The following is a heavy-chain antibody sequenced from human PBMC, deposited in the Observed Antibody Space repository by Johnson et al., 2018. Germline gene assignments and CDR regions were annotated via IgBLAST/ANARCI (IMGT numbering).Heavy chain of an antibody. CDR1: GFSFSNYS. CDR2: ISSSRSYI. CDR3: ARWEMAGCRYFDL. Sequence: VQLVQSGGGVVQPGRTLRLACAASGFSFSNYSMNWVRQAPGKGLEWVSSISSSRSYIYYAESVKVRFTIFRDNAKNSLYLQMNSLRTEDTAVYDCARWEMAGCRYFDLWGRGTLVTVSS. J-gene: IGHJ2*01. D-gene: IGHD6-19*01. V-gene: IGHV3-21*04.